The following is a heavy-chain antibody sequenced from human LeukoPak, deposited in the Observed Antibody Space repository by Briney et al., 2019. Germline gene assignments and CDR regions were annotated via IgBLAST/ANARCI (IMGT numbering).Heavy chain of an antibody. J-gene: IGHJ4*02. Sequence: GRSLRLSCSASGFTFSNYGMHWVRQAPGKGLEWVAGISYGGSNKYYADSVKGRFSISRDNSENTMYLQMNSLRVEDTAVYYCAKSVVPASIIGCVDYWGQGTLVTVSS. CDR1: GFTFSNYG. V-gene: IGHV3-30*18. D-gene: IGHD2-2*02. CDR3: AKSVVPASIIGCVDY. CDR2: ISYGGSNK.